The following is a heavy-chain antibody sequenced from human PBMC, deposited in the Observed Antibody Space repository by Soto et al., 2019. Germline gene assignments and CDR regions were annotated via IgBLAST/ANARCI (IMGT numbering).Heavy chain of an antibody. Sequence: QVQLVESGGGLVKPGGSLRLSCAASGIVFSDYMSWVRQAPGKGLEWLSYISGSGRTIYSTDSVKGRFTISRDNATNSLYLQLNNVRTEDTAVYSSARLPFPWGWFDPWGPGTVVTVSS. CDR3: ARLPFPWGWFDP. CDR1: GIVFSDY. CDR2: ISGSGRTI. J-gene: IGHJ5*02. D-gene: IGHD3-16*01. V-gene: IGHV3-11*01.